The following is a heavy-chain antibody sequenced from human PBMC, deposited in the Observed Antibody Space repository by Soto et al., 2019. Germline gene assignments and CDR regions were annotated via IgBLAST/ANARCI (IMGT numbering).Heavy chain of an antibody. CDR1: GGSMRGYF. V-gene: IGHV4-59*01. CDR3: ARDPGYSSSPANWFDP. J-gene: IGHJ5*02. D-gene: IGHD5-18*01. Sequence: NPSETLSLTCTVSGGSMRGYFWTWIRQPPGKGLEWIGYIYYTGRTNYNPSLKSRLTISVDTSNNKFSLRLDSVTAADTAVYYCARDPGYSSSPANWFDPWGQGTVVTVSS. CDR2: IYYTGRT.